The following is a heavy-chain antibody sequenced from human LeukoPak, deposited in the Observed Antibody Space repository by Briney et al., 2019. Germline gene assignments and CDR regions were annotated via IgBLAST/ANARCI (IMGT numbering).Heavy chain of an antibody. Sequence: SETLSLTCTVSGGSLSSGGYYWRWLRQHPGRGLEWIGYIYYSGSTYYNPSLKSRVTISVDTSKNQFSLKLSSVTAADTAVYYCARDGCSGGSCYIDYWGQGTLVTVSS. CDR1: GGSLSSGGYY. CDR2: IYYSGST. CDR3: ARDGCSGGSCYIDY. D-gene: IGHD2-15*01. J-gene: IGHJ4*02. V-gene: IGHV4-31*03.